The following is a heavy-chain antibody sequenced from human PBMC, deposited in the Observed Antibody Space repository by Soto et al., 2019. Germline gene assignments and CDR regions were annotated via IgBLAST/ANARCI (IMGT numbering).Heavy chain of an antibody. Sequence: QVQLVESGGGVVQPGRSLRLSCAASGFTFSSYAMHWVRQAPGKGLEWVAVISYDGSNKYYADSVKGRFTISRDNSKNTLYLQMNILRAEDTAVYYCARGGRYCSGGSCYPDYWGQGTLVTVSS. J-gene: IGHJ4*02. CDR2: ISYDGSNK. V-gene: IGHV3-30-3*01. CDR3: ARGGRYCSGGSCYPDY. CDR1: GFTFSSYA. D-gene: IGHD2-15*01.